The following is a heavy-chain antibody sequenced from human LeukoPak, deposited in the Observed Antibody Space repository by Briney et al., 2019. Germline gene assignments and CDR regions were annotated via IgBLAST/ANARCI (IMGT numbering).Heavy chain of an antibody. CDR2: ISGSGGST. Sequence: GGSLRLSCAAAGFTFSSYAMSWVRQAPGKGLEWVSAISGSGGSTYYADSVKGRFTISRDNSKNTLYLQMNGLGVGDTALYYCVKGNWGDYWGQGTLVTVSS. J-gene: IGHJ4*02. CDR1: GFTFSSYA. V-gene: IGHV3-23*01. D-gene: IGHD7-27*01. CDR3: VKGNWGDY.